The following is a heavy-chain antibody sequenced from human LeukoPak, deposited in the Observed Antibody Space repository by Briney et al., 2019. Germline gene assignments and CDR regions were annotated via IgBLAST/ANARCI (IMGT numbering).Heavy chain of an antibody. CDR3: ARAGLYYYDSSGYSHLPYYFDY. J-gene: IGHJ4*02. CDR2: IYYSGST. Sequence: SQTLSLTCTVSGVSISSGGYYWGWLRQHPGKGLEWIGYIYYSGSTYYNPSLKRRITKTVDRSKNLFSLKLSSVTAADTAVYYCARAGLYYYDSSGYSHLPYYFDYWGQGTLVTVSS. D-gene: IGHD3-22*01. CDR1: GVSISSGGYY. V-gene: IGHV4-31*03.